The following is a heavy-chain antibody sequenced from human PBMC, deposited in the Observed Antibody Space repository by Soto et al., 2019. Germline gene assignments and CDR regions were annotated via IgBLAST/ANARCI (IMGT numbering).Heavy chain of an antibody. J-gene: IGHJ4*02. Sequence: EVPLVESGGGLVQTGGSLRLSCAIFESTVSRDWMNWVRQDPGKGLEWVPHINQDGSEKYYVDSVKGRFTISRDNAKKSLYLQMNSLRPADTAMYYCSGGVGDAFWGQGTLVTVSS. CDR3: SGGVGDAF. D-gene: IGHD1-26*01. CDR2: INQDGSEK. CDR1: ESTVSRDW. V-gene: IGHV3-7*04.